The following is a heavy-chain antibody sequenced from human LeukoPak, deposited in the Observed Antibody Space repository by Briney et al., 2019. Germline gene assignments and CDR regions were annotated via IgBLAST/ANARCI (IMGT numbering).Heavy chain of an antibody. Sequence: GGSLGLSCAASGFTFSSYSMNWVRQAPGKGLEWVSYISSSSSTIYYADSVKGRFTISRDNAKNSLYLQVNSLRAEDTAVYYCARKTSVDYWGQGTLVTVSS. CDR2: ISSSSSTI. J-gene: IGHJ4*02. CDR1: GFTFSSYS. CDR3: ARKTSVDY. V-gene: IGHV3-48*04.